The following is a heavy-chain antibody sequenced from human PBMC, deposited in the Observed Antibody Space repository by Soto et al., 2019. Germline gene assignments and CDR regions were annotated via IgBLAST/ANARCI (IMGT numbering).Heavy chain of an antibody. J-gene: IGHJ6*02. D-gene: IGHD2-2*01. CDR2: ISYDGSNK. Sequence: GGSLRLSCAASGFTFSSYAMHWVRQAPGKGLEWVAVISYDGSNKYYADSVKGRFTISRDNSKNTLYLQMNSLRAEDTAVYYCARDLKAKFLNTNCSSTSCYPPPLSFYYYYYGMDVWGQGTTVTVSS. CDR3: ARDLKAKFLNTNCSSTSCYPPPLSFYYYYYGMDV. CDR1: GFTFSSYA. V-gene: IGHV3-30-3*01.